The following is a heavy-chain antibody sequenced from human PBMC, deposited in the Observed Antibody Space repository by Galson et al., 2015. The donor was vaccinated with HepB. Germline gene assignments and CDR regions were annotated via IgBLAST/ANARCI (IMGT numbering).Heavy chain of an antibody. D-gene: IGHD3-10*01. CDR1: GYTFTSYG. V-gene: IGHV1-18*01. Sequence: SVKVSCKASGYTFTSYGISWVRQAPGQGLEWMGWISAYNGNTNYAQKLQGRVTMTTDTSTSTAYMELRSLRSDDTAVYYCARPGTYYYGSGSYYKSGRDPFDIWGQGTMVTVSS. J-gene: IGHJ3*02. CDR2: ISAYNGNT. CDR3: ARPGTYYYGSGSYYKSGRDPFDI.